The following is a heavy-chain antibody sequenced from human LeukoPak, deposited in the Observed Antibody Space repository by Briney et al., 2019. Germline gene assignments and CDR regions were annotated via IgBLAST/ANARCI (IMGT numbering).Heavy chain of an antibody. CDR2: MYYSGST. CDR3: AREDYYDSSDNPGRAFDI. Sequence: PSDPLSLTCTVSGGSISSYHWSWIRQPPGKGLEWIGYMYYSGSTNYNPSLKSRVTISLDTSENQFSLKLTSVTAADTAVYYCAREDYYDSSDNPGRAFDIWGQGTMVTVSS. V-gene: IGHV4-59*01. D-gene: IGHD3-22*01. CDR1: GGSISSYH. J-gene: IGHJ3*02.